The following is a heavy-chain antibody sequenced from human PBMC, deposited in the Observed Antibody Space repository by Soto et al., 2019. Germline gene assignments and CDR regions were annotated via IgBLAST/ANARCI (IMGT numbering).Heavy chain of an antibody. J-gene: IGHJ4*02. V-gene: IGHV1-69*13. CDR1: GGTFSSYA. D-gene: IGHD6-13*01. CDR3: ARGIAAAGTWYFDY. CDR2: IIPIFGTA. Sequence: GASVKVSCKASGGTFSSYAISWVRQAPGQGLEWMGGIIPIFGTANYAQKFQGRVTITADESTSTAYMELSSLRSEDTAVYYCARGIAAAGTWYFDYWGQGTLVTVSS.